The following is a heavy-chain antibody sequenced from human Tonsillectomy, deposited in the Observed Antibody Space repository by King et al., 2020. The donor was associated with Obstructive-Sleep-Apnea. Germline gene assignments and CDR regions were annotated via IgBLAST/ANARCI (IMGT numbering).Heavy chain of an antibody. CDR1: GFTFRRYA. J-gene: IGHJ3*02. V-gene: IGHV3-23*04. Sequence: VQLVESGGDLVQPGGSLRLACAVSGFTFRRYAMNWGRQAPGKGLEWVSGISGSGGTPYFADSVKGRFTISRDNSKNTLYLQMNSLRAEDTAVYYCAKDEAVAGLGDAFDIWGQGTMVSVSS. D-gene: IGHD6-19*01. CDR3: AKDEAVAGLGDAFDI. CDR2: ISGSGGTP.